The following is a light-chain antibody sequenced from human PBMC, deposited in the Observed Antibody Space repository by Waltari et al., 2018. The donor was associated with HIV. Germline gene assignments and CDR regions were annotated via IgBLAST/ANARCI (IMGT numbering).Light chain of an antibody. V-gene: IGLV2-8*01. CDR3: SSFAGSSSYV. CDR2: EVS. CDR1: SSDVVAYTY. J-gene: IGLJ1*01. Sequence: QSALTQPPSASGSPGQSVTISCTGTSSDVVAYTYFSWYQQHPGKAPKLMINEVSQRPSGVPDRFSGSKSGNTASLTVSGLQAEDEADYYCSSFAGSSSYVFGTGTKVTVL.